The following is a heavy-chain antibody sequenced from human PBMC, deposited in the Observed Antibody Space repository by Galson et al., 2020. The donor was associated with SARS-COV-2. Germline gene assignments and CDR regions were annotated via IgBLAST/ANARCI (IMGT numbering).Heavy chain of an antibody. CDR3: AREPTILGIPWSSRRLFDY. CDR1: GYTFTSCG. CDR2: ISAYNGDT. Sequence: ASVKVSCKTSGYTFTSCGYSWVRQAPGQGLEWMGWISAYNGDTNFAQRFEGRVTMTTDTSTSTVHMELGSLTSDDTAVYYCAREPTILGIPWSSRRLFDYWGRGILGTVCS. J-gene: IGHJ4*02. V-gene: IGHV1-18*01. D-gene: IGHD1-26*01.